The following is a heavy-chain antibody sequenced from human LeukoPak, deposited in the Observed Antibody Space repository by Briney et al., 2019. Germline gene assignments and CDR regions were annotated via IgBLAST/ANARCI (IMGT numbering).Heavy chain of an antibody. Sequence: SVKVSCKASGYTFTSYGISWVRQAPGQGLEWMGGIIPIFGTANYAQKFQGRVTITADESTSTAYMELSSLRSEDTAVYYCARGRRANIVATGFDYWGQGTLVTVSS. J-gene: IGHJ4*02. CDR1: GYTFTSYG. D-gene: IGHD5-12*01. CDR3: ARGRRANIVATGFDY. CDR2: IIPIFGTA. V-gene: IGHV1-69*13.